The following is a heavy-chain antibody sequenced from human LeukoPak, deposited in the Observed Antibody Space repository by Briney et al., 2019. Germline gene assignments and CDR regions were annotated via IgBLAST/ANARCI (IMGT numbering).Heavy chain of an antibody. Sequence: SETLSLTCTVSGGSLSSYYGSWIRQPAGKGLEWIGRIYTSGSTNYNPSLKSRVTMSVDTSKNQFSLKLSSVTAADTAVYYCARVRVSYDSSGLRRGAFDIWGQGTMVTVSS. CDR2: IYTSGST. CDR1: GGSLSSYY. V-gene: IGHV4-4*07. CDR3: ARVRVSYDSSGLRRGAFDI. J-gene: IGHJ3*02. D-gene: IGHD3-22*01.